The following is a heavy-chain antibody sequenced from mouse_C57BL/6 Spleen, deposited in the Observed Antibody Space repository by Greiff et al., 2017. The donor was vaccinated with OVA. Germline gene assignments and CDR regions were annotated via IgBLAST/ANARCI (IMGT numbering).Heavy chain of an antibody. CDR2: INPGSGGT. D-gene: IGHD1-1*01. CDR3: ARERYDY. Sequence: QVQLQQSGAELVRPGTSVKVSCKASGYAFTNYLIEWVKQRPGQGLEWIGMINPGSGGTNYNEKFKGKATLTADKSSSTAYMQPSSLTSEDSAVYFGARERYDYWGQGTTLTVSS. V-gene: IGHV1-54*01. J-gene: IGHJ2*01. CDR1: GYAFTNYL.